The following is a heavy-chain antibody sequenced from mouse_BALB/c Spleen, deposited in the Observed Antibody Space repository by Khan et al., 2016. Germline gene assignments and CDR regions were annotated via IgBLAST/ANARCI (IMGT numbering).Heavy chain of an antibody. CDR3: ARSKMNDAWFAY. J-gene: IGHJ3*01. CDR1: GDSITSGY. Sequence: EVQLQESGPSLAKPSQTLSLTCSVTGDSITSGYWNWIRKFPGNRLEYIGYISYSGNTYYNPFLKSRISITRDTSKNQHYLQLISVTTENTATYYCARSKMNDAWFAYWGQGTLVTVSA. D-gene: IGHD2-12*01. CDR2: ISYSGNT. V-gene: IGHV3-8*02.